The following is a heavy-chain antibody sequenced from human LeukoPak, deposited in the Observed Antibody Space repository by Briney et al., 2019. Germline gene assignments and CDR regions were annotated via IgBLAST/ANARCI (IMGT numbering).Heavy chain of an antibody. Sequence: GGSLRLSCSASGFTVSRYAMHWVRQAPGKGLEYVSAISSNGGSTYYADSVKGRFTISRDNSRNTLHLQMSSLRVEDTAVYYCVKDSSSGSYFAYWGQGTLVTVSS. D-gene: IGHD3-10*01. CDR3: VKDSSSGSYFAY. CDR1: GFTVSRYA. V-gene: IGHV3-64D*06. CDR2: ISSNGGST. J-gene: IGHJ4*02.